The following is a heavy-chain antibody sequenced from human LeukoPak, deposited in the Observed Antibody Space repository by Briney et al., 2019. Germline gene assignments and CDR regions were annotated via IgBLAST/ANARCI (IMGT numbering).Heavy chain of an antibody. D-gene: IGHD5-18*01. V-gene: IGHV1-69*13. J-gene: IGHJ4*02. CDR2: IIPIFGTA. Sequence: GASVKVSCKASGGTFSSYAISWVRQAPGQGLEWMGGIIPIFGTANYAQKFQGRVTTTADEPTSTAYMELSSLRSEDTAVYYCASRLSADTAMAPQLWPPSLGYWGQGTLVTVSS. CDR1: GGTFSSYA. CDR3: ASRLSADTAMAPQLWPPSLGY.